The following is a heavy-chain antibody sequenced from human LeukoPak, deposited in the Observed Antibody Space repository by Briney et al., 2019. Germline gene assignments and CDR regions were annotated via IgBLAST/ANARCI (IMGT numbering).Heavy chain of an antibody. CDR2: IHIYRSNT. CDR1: RYISTNYG. V-gene: IGHV1-18*01. CDR3: ARDVGITVADAFDP. Sequence: GASVKLSCKASRYISTNYGISCVRQAPGQRLERMGWIHIYRSNTNYAQKFQGRVTMTTETSTSTVYMEVRGLRSDDTAMYYCARDVGITVADAFDPWGQGTLVTVSS. J-gene: IGHJ5*02. D-gene: IGHD6-13*01.